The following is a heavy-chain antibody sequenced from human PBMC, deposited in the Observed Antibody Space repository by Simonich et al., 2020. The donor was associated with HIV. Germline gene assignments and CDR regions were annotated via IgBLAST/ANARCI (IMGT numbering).Heavy chain of an antibody. CDR1: GSTFTGNY. D-gene: IGHD3-10*01. CDR3: ARGPFPNYYGPGSYWGGFDY. Sequence: QVQLVQSGAEVKKPGASVKVSCKASGSTFTGNYMHWARQAPGQGLEWMGWINPNNGDTNSAQKFQGRLSMTRETSINTAYMELSRLRSDDTAVYYCARGPFPNYYGPGSYWGGFDYWGQGTQVTVSS. CDR2: INPNNGDT. V-gene: IGHV1-2*02. J-gene: IGHJ4*02.